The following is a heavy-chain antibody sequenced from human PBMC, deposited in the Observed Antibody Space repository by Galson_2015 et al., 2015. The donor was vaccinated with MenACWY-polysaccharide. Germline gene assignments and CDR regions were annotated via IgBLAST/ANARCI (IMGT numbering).Heavy chain of an antibody. D-gene: IGHD6-25*01. V-gene: IGHV2-5*02. Sequence: PALVKPTQPLTLTCTVSGFSLRTPGVGVGWIRRPPGKALEWLALIFWDENKGYKPSMRSRLTVTKDTSKNQVVLTLTNVDPDDTATYYCAHRMGVAAAFDFWGQGAPVSVSS. CDR3: AHRMGVAAAFDF. CDR1: GFSLRTPGVG. J-gene: IGHJ4*02. CDR2: IFWDENK.